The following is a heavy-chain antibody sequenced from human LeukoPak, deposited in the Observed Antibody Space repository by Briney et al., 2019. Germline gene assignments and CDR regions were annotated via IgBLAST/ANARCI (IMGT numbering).Heavy chain of an antibody. CDR1: GFIFSNYA. J-gene: IGHJ4*02. CDR2: ISYDGSNK. CDR3: ASTPNGVAAIYFDY. D-gene: IGHD2-15*01. Sequence: GGSLRLSCAASGFIFSNYAMHWVRQAPSKGLEWVAVISYDGSNKYYAGSVKGRFTISRDNAKNTLYLQMNSLRAGDTAVYYCASTPNGVAAIYFDYWGQGTLVTVSS. V-gene: IGHV3-30*04.